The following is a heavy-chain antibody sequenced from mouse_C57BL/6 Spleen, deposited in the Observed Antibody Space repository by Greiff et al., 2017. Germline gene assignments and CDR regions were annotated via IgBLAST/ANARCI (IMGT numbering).Heavy chain of an antibody. D-gene: IGHD1-1*01. J-gene: IGHJ2*01. CDR1: GYTFTNYW. V-gene: IGHV1-63*01. CDR2: IYPGGGYT. CDR3: ARLGSRRGYYDY. Sequence: QVQLQQSGAELVRPGTSVKMSCKASGYTFTNYWIGWAKQRPGHGLEWIGDIYPGGGYTNYNEKFKGKATLTADKSSSTAYMQYSSLTSEDSAIYYCARLGSRRGYYDYWGQGTTLTVAS.